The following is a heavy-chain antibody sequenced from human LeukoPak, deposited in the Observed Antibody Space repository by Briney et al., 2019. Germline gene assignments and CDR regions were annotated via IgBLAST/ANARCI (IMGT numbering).Heavy chain of an antibody. J-gene: IGHJ4*02. Sequence: GRSLRLSCAASGFTFSSYAMHWVRQAPGKGLEGVAVISYDGSNKYYADSVKGRFTISRDNSKNTLYLQMNSLRAEDTAVYYCARGGWVGPRREWLQDYWGQGTLVTVSS. CDR1: GFTFSSYA. V-gene: IGHV3-30*04. D-gene: IGHD5-24*01. CDR3: ARGGWVGPRREWLQDY. CDR2: ISYDGSNK.